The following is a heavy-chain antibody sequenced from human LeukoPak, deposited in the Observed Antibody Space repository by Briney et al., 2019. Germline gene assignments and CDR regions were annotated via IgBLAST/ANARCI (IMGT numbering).Heavy chain of an antibody. D-gene: IGHD1-7*01. CDR1: GFTFSDYY. V-gene: IGHV3-11*01. J-gene: IGHJ4*02. CDR2: ISSSGGNI. Sequence: GGSLRLSCAASGFTFSDYYMSWIRQAPGKGLEWVLYISSSGGNIYYADSVKGRFTISRDNAKNSLSLEMNSLRVEDTGVYYCARGTTGTTVAYGYSLDSWGQGTLVTVSS. CDR3: ARGTTGTTVAYGYSLDS.